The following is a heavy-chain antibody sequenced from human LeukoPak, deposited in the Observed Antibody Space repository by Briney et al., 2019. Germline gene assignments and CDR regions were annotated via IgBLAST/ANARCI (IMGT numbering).Heavy chain of an antibody. D-gene: IGHD6-19*01. V-gene: IGHV3-30*02. Sequence: PGGSLRLSCAASGFTFSSYGMHWVRQAPGKGLEWVAFIRYDGSNKYYADSVKGRFTISRDNAKNSLYLQMNSLRAEDTAVYYCARDVSSGWYRGLSDDYWGQGTLVTVSS. CDR2: IRYDGSNK. J-gene: IGHJ4*02. CDR1: GFTFSSYG. CDR3: ARDVSSGWYRGLSDDY.